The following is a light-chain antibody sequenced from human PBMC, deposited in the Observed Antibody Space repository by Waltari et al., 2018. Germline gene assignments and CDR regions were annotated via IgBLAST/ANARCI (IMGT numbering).Light chain of an antibody. CDR2: DVS. V-gene: IGLV2-14*03. CDR1: SSDAGGYNY. Sequence: QSALTQAASVSGSPGQSITISCTGSSSDAGGYNYVSWYQQHPGKAPKLIIYDVSNRPSGVSNRFSGSKSGNTASLTISGLQAEDEADYYCSSYISSSTLELFGGGTSLTVL. CDR3: SSYISSSTLEL. J-gene: IGLJ2*01.